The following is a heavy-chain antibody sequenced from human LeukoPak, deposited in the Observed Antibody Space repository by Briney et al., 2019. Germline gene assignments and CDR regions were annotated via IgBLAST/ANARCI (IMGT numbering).Heavy chain of an antibody. CDR1: GFTFITYW. V-gene: IGHV4-4*02. D-gene: IGHD3-10*01. CDR2: IYHSGST. J-gene: IGHJ4*02. Sequence: GSLRLSCAASGFTFITYWMHWVRQAPGKGLEWIGEIYHSGSTNYNPSLKSRVTISVDKSKNQFSLKLSSVTAADTAVYYCARDLTVRGVISFDYWGQGTLVTVSS. CDR3: ARDLTVRGVISFDY.